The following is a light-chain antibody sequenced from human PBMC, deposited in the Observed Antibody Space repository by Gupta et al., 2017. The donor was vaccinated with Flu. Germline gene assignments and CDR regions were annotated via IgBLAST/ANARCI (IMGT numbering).Light chain of an antibody. Sequence: PSSVAASVGDTVTITWRARQDVHKWLAWYQQKPGKAPKLLIDNTFRVEGGVPSRFSGSGNGTDFTLTASKPQPEDFENYDCHQENNFPRTFGQGTKVEI. V-gene: IGKV1-12*01. CDR3: HQENNFPRT. J-gene: IGKJ1*01. CDR1: QDVHKW. CDR2: NTF.